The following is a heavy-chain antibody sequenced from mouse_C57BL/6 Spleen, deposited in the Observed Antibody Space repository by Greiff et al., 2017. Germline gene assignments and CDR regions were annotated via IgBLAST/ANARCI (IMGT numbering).Heavy chain of an antibody. D-gene: IGHD1-1*01. Sequence: EVMLVESGGGLVKPGGSLKLSCAASGFTFSDYGMHWVRQAPEKGLEWVAYISSGSSTIYYADTVKGRFTISRDNAKNTLFLQMTSLRSEDTAMYYCARPHYGSSYDYAMDYWGQGTSVTVSS. CDR3: ARPHYGSSYDYAMDY. CDR2: ISSGSSTI. CDR1: GFTFSDYG. J-gene: IGHJ4*01. V-gene: IGHV5-17*01.